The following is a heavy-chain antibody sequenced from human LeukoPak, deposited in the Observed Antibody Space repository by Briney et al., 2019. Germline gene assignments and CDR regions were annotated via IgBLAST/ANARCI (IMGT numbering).Heavy chain of an antibody. CDR1: GFTFSSYE. D-gene: IGHD6-13*01. Sequence: GGSLRLSCAAPGFTFSSYEMNWVRQAPGKGLEWVSYISSSTIYYADSVKGRFTISRDNAKNSLYLQMNSLRSEDTAVYYCARAAAGTLPYYYMDVWGKGTTVTVSS. V-gene: IGHV3-48*03. J-gene: IGHJ6*03. CDR2: ISSSTI. CDR3: ARAAAGTLPYYYMDV.